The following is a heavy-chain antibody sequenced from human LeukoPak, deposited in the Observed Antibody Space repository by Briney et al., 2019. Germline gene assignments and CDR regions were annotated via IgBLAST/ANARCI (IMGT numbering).Heavy chain of an antibody. CDR1: GYTFTVYS. J-gene: IGHJ3*02. V-gene: IGHV1-2*06. Sequence: ASVTVSFTASGYTFTVYSIQWVRQAPGQGLEWMGRSNPSSGGANYAQRFQGRVTMTSDASTNTAFMELIRLTSDDTAVYFCARADAFDIWGQGTTVTVSS. CDR2: SNPSSGGA. CDR3: ARADAFDI.